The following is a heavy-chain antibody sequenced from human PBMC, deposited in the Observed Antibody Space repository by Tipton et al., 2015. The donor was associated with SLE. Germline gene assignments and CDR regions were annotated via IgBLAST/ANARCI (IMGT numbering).Heavy chain of an antibody. J-gene: IGHJ6*02. Sequence: TLSLTCTVSGGSISSYYWSWIRQPAGKGLEWIGRIYTSGSTNYNPSLKSRVTMSVDTSKNQFSLKLSSVTAADTAVYYCARDGGGYCSSTSCYAYYYYYGMDVWGQGTTVTVSS. CDR1: GGSISSYY. V-gene: IGHV4-4*07. CDR2: IYTSGST. CDR3: ARDGGGYCSSTSCYAYYYYYGMDV. D-gene: IGHD2-2*01.